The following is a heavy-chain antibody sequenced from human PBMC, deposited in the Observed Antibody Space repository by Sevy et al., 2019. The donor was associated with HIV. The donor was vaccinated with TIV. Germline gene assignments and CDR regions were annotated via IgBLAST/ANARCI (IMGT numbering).Heavy chain of an antibody. CDR1: GFNFNIYS. CDR3: AREVCTRPHDH. CDR2: VSFGCGRI. Sequence: GGSLRLSCVASGFNFNIYSMSWVRQAPGEGLEWVSTVSFGCGRINHADSVQGRFTMSRDDSKKTVYLEMNSLRAEDTAVYYCAREVCTRPHDHWGQGTLVTVSS. V-gene: IGHV3-23*01. D-gene: IGHD2-8*01. J-gene: IGHJ4*02.